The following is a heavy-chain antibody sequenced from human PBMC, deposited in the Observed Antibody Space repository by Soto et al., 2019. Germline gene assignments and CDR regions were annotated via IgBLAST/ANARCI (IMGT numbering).Heavy chain of an antibody. CDR3: ARDSLSCGGACSGYYGVDV. J-gene: IGHJ6*02. Sequence: QVQLVQSGAEVKKPGASVKVSCKASGYTFTSYGISWVRQAPGQGLEWMGWISAYNGNTNYAQKRQGRVTLTTDTATITAYMELRSLRCDDTAVYYWARDSLSCGGACSGYYGVDVWGQGTTVTVSS. CDR1: GYTFTSYG. D-gene: IGHD2-21*02. V-gene: IGHV1-18*01. CDR2: ISAYNGNT.